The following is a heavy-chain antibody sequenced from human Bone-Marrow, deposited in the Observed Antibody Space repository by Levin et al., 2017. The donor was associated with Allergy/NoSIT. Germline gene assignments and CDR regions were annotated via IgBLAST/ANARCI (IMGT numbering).Heavy chain of an antibody. Sequence: GGSLRLSCKASGYTFTSYDINWVRQATGQGLEWMGWMNPNSGNTGYAQKFQGRVTMTRNTSISTAYMELSSLRSEDTAVYYCARADLPYYGSGTAPPYYDYGMDVWGQGTTVTVSS. V-gene: IGHV1-8*01. CDR1: GYTFTSYD. CDR3: ARADLPYYGSGTAPPYYDYGMDV. CDR2: MNPNSGNT. J-gene: IGHJ6*02. D-gene: IGHD3-10*01.